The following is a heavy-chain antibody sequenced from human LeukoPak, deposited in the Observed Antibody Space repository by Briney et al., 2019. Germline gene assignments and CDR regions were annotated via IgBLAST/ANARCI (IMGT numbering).Heavy chain of an antibody. CDR1: GFIFSDFW. V-gene: IGHV3-7*01. J-gene: IGHJ4*02. CDR2: INEDGSVQ. D-gene: IGHD3-10*01. Sequence: PGGSLGLSCVASGFIFSDFWMNWVRLVPGKGLEWVANINEDGSVQDYVGSVRGRFTTSRDNAKNSLYLHMNSVRVEDTAVYYCATRESSMARSHWGQGTLVTISS. CDR3: ATRESSMARSH.